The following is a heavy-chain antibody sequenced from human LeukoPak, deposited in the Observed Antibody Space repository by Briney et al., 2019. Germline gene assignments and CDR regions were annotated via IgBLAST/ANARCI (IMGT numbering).Heavy chain of an antibody. CDR3: AKNPLAYYYDSSGYLDY. CDR2: ISGSGGST. J-gene: IGHJ4*02. CDR1: GFTFSSYG. Sequence: GGSLRLSCAASGFTFSSYGMSWVRQAPGKGLEWVSAISGSGGSTYYADSVKGRFTISRDNSKNTLYLQMNSLRAEDTAVYYCAKNPLAYYYDSSGYLDYWGQGTLVTVSS. D-gene: IGHD3-22*01. V-gene: IGHV3-23*01.